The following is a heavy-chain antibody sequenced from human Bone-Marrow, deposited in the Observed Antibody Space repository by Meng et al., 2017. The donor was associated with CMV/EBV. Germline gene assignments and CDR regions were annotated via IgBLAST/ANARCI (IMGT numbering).Heavy chain of an antibody. Sequence: GGSLRLSCAASGFTFSSYAMHWVRQAPGKGLDWVAITWYDETKKFYGDSVKGRFTISRDDSKNTVFLQMNSLRAEDTAVYYCARARSAYWGQGTMVTVSS. J-gene: IGHJ4*02. CDR2: TWYDETKK. V-gene: IGHV3-33*01. CDR1: GFTFSSYA. CDR3: ARARSAY.